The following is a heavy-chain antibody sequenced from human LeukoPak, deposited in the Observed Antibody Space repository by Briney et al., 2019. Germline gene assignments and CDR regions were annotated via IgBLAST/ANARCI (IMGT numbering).Heavy chain of an antibody. CDR2: IKDDGSAQ. J-gene: IGHJ4*02. CDR1: GFTFGAYW. CDR3: ARHIVGEQNFDY. Sequence: GGALRLPCAASGFTFGAYWMSWFRQAPGKGPEWVASIKDDGSAQFYVDSLEGRFTISRDNAKNTLYLQMDTMRVEDTAVYYCARHIVGEQNFDYWSQGTLVTVSS. D-gene: IGHD3-16*02. V-gene: IGHV3-7*01.